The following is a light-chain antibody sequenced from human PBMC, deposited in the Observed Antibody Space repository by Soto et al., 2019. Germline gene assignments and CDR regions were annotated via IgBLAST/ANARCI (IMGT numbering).Light chain of an antibody. V-gene: IGKV3-15*01. CDR2: GAS. J-gene: IGKJ1*01. CDR3: QQYDDWTPM. Sequence: EIVVTQSPGTLSVSAGERVILSCKASQSVSSRLAWYQQKPGQATRLLIYGASTRCTGIAARSSGSGSGTEFTLTISRLQSEECAVYYCQQYDDWTPMFGQGTKGEIK. CDR1: QSVSSR.